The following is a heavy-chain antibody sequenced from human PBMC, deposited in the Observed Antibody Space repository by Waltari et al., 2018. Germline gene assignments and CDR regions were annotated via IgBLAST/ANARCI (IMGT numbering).Heavy chain of an antibody. J-gene: IGHJ4*02. Sequence: QVQLVESGGGVVQPGGSLRLSCAASGFTFSSYGMHWVRQAPGKGLGWVAFIRYDGSNKYYADSVKGRFTISRDNSKNTLYLQMNSLRAEDTAVYYCAKDQYSYGYLDYWGQGTLVTVSS. CDR2: IRYDGSNK. V-gene: IGHV3-30*02. CDR1: GFTFSSYG. CDR3: AKDQYSYGYLDY. D-gene: IGHD5-18*01.